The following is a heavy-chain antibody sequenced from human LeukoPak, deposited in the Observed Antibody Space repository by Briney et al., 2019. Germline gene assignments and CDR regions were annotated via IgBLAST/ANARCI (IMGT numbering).Heavy chain of an antibody. Sequence: PGGSLRLSCAASGFTFSSYAMSWGRQAPGKGLEWVSAISGSGGSTYYADSVKGRFTISRDNSENTLYLQMNSLRAEDTAVYYCASEVGYCSSTSCYGMYYYYYGMDVWSKGTTVTASS. J-gene: IGHJ6*04. V-gene: IGHV3-23*01. CDR1: GFTFSSYA. CDR2: ISGSGGST. CDR3: ASEVGYCSSTSCYGMYYYYYGMDV. D-gene: IGHD2-2*01.